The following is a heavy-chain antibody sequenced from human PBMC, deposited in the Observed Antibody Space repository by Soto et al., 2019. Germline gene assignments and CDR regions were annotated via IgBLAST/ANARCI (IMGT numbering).Heavy chain of an antibody. J-gene: IGHJ4*02. D-gene: IGHD5-18*01. CDR2: FDPEDGET. Sequence: ASVKVSCKVSGYTLTELSMHWVRQAPGKGLEWMGGFDPEDGETIYAQKFQGRVTMTEDTSTDTASMELNSLRSEDTAVYFCATGVGWGYIFGLQYWGQGTPVTVSS. CDR1: GYTLTELS. V-gene: IGHV1-24*01. CDR3: ATGVGWGYIFGLQY.